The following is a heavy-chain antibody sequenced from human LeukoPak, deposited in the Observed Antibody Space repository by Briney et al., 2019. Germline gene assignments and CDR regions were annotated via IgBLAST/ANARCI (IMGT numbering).Heavy chain of an antibody. D-gene: IGHD2-15*01. CDR1: RFTLSTYW. Sequence: GGSLRLSCAASRFTLSTYWMSWVRQAPGKGLEWVANINQVGTETFYVDSVKGRFTISRDNAKNSLYLQMSSLRAEDTAVYYCAQLLLRGPTAWGQGTLVTVSS. CDR2: INQVGTET. CDR3: AQLLLRGPTA. V-gene: IGHV3-7*01. J-gene: IGHJ4*02.